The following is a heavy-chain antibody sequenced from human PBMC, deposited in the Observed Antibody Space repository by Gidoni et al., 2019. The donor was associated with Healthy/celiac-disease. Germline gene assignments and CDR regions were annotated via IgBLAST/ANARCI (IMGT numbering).Heavy chain of an antibody. V-gene: IGHV3-30*03. Sequence: QEQPPEAGGGVVQPARDQRRSSAAPGIPFSTYATHRVRQAPGKGLGWVAVIACEGSNKYYADSVKGRFTCARDNSKKTLYLQMISLGAEDTAVYDCARYWYSRSWYVMFSRHDAFVIWGQGTMVIVSS. CDR1: GIPFSTYA. D-gene: IGHD6-13*01. CDR3: ARYWYSRSWYVMFSRHDAFVI. J-gene: IGHJ3*02. CDR2: IACEGSNK.